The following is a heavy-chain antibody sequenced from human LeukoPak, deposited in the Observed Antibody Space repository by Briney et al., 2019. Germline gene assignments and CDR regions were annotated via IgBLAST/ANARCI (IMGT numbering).Heavy chain of an antibody. Sequence: HSGGSLRLSCAASGFTFSSYAMSWVRQAPGKGLEWVSAISGSGGSTYYADSVKGRFTISRDNSKNTLYLQMNGLRAEDTAVYYFPKANVIRYFGVYFDYWGQGTLVTVSS. CDR1: GFTFSSYA. CDR2: ISGSGGST. J-gene: IGHJ4*02. CDR3: PKANVIRYFGVYFDY. D-gene: IGHD3-9*01. V-gene: IGHV3-23*01.